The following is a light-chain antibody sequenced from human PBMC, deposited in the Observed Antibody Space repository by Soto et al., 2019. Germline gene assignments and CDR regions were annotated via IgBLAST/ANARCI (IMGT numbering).Light chain of an antibody. J-gene: IGKJ1*01. Sequence: EIVLTQSPDTLSLSPGERATLSCRASQSISSTYFSWYQQRHGQAPRLLIYSSSTRAAGIPDRFSGSGSGTDFTLTISRLEPEDFAVYYCQQYGNSRTWSFGQGTKVEMK. CDR2: SSS. CDR1: QSISSTY. V-gene: IGKV3-20*01. CDR3: QQYGNSRTWS.